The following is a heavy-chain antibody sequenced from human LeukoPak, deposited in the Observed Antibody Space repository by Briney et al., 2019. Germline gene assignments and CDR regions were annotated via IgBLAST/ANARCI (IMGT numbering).Heavy chain of an antibody. CDR2: IYTSGST. CDR1: GGSISSGSYY. J-gene: IGHJ4*02. D-gene: IGHD3-10*01. V-gene: IGHV4-61*02. CDR3: ARWDMVRGNFDY. Sequence: PSQTLSLTCTVSGGSISSGSYYWSWIRQPAGKGLEWIGRIYTSGSTSYNPSLKSRVTISVDTSKNQFSLKLSSVTAADTAVYYCARWDMVRGNFDYWGQGTLVTVSS.